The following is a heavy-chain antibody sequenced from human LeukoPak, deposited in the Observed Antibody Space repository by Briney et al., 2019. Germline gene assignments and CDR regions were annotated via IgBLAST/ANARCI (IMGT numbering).Heavy chain of an antibody. Sequence: GGSLRLSCAASGFTFSSYAMHWVRQAPGKGLEWVALISYDGSNKHYADSVKGRFTISRDNSKNTLYLQMNSLRAVDTAVYYCARDFLPRVTADNFDYWGQGTLVTVSS. CDR1: GFTFSSYA. D-gene: IGHD5-18*01. CDR3: ARDFLPRVTADNFDY. J-gene: IGHJ4*02. V-gene: IGHV3-30-3*01. CDR2: ISYDGSNK.